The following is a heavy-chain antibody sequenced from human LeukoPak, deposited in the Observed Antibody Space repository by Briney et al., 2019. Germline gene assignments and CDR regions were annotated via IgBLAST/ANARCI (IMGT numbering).Heavy chain of an antibody. D-gene: IGHD3-10*02. V-gene: IGHV3-21*01. J-gene: IGHJ6*04. Sequence: GGSLRLSCAASGFTFSRYSLNWVRQAPGKGLEWVSSITTSSSYIYYADSVKGRFTISRDNARNSLYLHMNSLRAEDTAVYYCAELGITMIGGVWGKGTTVTISS. CDR2: ITTSSSYI. CDR1: GFTFSRYS. CDR3: AELGITMIGGV.